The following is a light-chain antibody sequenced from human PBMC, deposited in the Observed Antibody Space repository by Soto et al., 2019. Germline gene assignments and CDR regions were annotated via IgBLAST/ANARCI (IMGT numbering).Light chain of an antibody. Sequence: QSALTQSPCASVSPGQSVTISCTGTSSDIGGYNSVSWYQQHPGKAPKVMIYDVSKRPSGVPDRFSGSKSGNTASLTVSALQAEDEADYYCSSYTDRNNLVFGTGTKVTVL. CDR2: DVS. CDR1: SSDIGGYNS. V-gene: IGLV2-8*01. CDR3: SSYTDRNNLV. J-gene: IGLJ1*01.